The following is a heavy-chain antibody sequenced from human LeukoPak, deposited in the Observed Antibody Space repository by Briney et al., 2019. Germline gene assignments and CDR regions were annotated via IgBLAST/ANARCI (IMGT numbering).Heavy chain of an antibody. J-gene: IGHJ4*02. CDR1: GGTFSSYT. D-gene: IGHD4-23*01. CDR2: IIPILGIA. Sequence: SVKVSCKASGGTFSSYTISWVRQAPGQGLEWMGRIIPILGIANYAQKFQGRVTITADKSTSTAYMELSSLRSEDTAAYYCARVDYGGNSGFGYWGQGTLVTVSS. V-gene: IGHV1-69*02. CDR3: ARVDYGGNSGFGY.